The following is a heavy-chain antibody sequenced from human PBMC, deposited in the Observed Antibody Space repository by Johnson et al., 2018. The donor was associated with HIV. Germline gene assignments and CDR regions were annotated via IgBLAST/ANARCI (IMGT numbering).Heavy chain of an antibody. J-gene: IGHJ3*02. V-gene: IGHV3-66*01. D-gene: IGHD3-10*01. CDR3: ARDASYYGSANDAFDI. CDR1: AVSGFSVSSNY. Sequence: VQLVESGGGLVQPGGSLRLSCAASAVSGFSVSSNYINWVRQAPGNGLEWVSVIYSGGSTYYADSVKGRFTISRDNSKNTLYLQMNSLRAEDTAVYYCARDASYYGSANDAFDIWGQGTMVTVSS. CDR2: IYSGGST.